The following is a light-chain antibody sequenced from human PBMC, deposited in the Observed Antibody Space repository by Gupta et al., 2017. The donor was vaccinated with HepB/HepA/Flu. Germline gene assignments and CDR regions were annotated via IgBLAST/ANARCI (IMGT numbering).Light chain of an antibody. Sequence: DFVMTQSPASLAVSLGEGATINCKSSQSVLYSSNNKNYLAWYQQKPGQPPKLLIYWASTRESGVPDRFSGSGSGTDFTLTISSLQAEDVAVYYCQQYYSTPLTFGGGTKVEIK. CDR2: WAS. V-gene: IGKV4-1*01. J-gene: IGKJ4*01. CDR1: QSVLYSSNNKNY. CDR3: QQYYSTPLT.